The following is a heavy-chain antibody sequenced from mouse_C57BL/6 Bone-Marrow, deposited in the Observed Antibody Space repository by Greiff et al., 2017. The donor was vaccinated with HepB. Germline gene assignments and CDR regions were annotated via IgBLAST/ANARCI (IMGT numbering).Heavy chain of an antibody. CDR2: IDPNSGGT. CDR3: AREGAMDY. CDR1: GYTFTSYG. V-gene: IGHV1-72*01. Sequence: VKLVESGAELARPGASVKLSCKASGYTFTSYGISWVKQRTGQGLEWIGRIDPNSGGTKYNEKFKSKATLTVDKPSSTAYMQLSSLTSEDSAVYYCAREGAMDYWGQGTSVTVSS. J-gene: IGHJ4*01.